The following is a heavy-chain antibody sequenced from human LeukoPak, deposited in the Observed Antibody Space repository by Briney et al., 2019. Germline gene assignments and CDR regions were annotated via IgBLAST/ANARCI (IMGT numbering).Heavy chain of an antibody. CDR3: ARWYYYETSGLYYGSFDN. CDR2: IIGSGSST. V-gene: IGHV3-23*01. J-gene: IGHJ5*02. Sequence: GGSLRLSCAASGFTFSSYWMSWVRQALGKGLQWVSVIIGSGSSTYYADSVKGRFTISRDNARNTLYLQMNSLRAEDTAVYYCARWYYYETSGLYYGSFDNWGQGTLVIVSS. D-gene: IGHD3-22*01. CDR1: GFTFSSYW.